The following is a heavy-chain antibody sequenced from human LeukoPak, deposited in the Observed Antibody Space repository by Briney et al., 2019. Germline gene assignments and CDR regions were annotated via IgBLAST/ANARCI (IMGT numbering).Heavy chain of an antibody. V-gene: IGHV3-30*02. CDR1: GFIFSSYG. J-gene: IGHJ4*02. D-gene: IGHD6-13*01. CDR3: ARARAAAFDY. Sequence: PGGSLRLSCAGSGFIFSSYGMHWVRQAPGKGLEWVAFIQYDGSNKYYADSVKGRFTISRDNSKNTLYLQMNGLRAEDTAVYYCARARAAAFDYWGQGTLVTVSS. CDR2: IQYDGSNK.